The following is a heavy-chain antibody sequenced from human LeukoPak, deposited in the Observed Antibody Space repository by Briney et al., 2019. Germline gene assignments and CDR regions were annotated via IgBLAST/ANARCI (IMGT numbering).Heavy chain of an antibody. CDR2: ISGSGGST. V-gene: IGHV3-23*01. Sequence: GGSLRLSCAASGFTFSSYAMSWVRQAPGKGLEWVSGISGSGGSTYYADSVKGRFTISRDSSKNTLYLQMNSLRAEDTAVYYCAKDSSSWSGSSDHWGLGTLVTVSS. D-gene: IGHD6-13*01. CDR1: GFTFSSYA. J-gene: IGHJ4*02. CDR3: AKDSSSWSGSSDH.